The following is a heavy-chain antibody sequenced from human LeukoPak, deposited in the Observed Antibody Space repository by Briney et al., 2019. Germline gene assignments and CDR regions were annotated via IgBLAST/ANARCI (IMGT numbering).Heavy chain of an antibody. V-gene: IGHV3-21*01. J-gene: IGHJ4*02. D-gene: IGHD2-21*02. CDR1: GFTFSAYS. CDR2: ISSTSIYR. CDR3: ARVTGLYCGGDCDFDY. Sequence: GGSLRLSCAASGFTFSAYSMNWVRQAPGKGLEWVSSISSTSIYRYYGDSVKGRFTISRDNAKNSLYLQMNSLRAEDTAVYYCARVTGLYCGGDCDFDYWGQGTLVTVSS.